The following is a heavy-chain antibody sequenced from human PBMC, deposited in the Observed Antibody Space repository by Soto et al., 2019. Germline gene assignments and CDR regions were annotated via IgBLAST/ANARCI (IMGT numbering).Heavy chain of an antibody. V-gene: IGHV3-11*06. CDR3: ARLRASSWYMGGYLDY. CDR2: IVIGSDYT. Sequence: PGGSLRLSCAASGFAFGDYYMSWIRQAPGKGLEWVSYIVIGSDYTNYADSVKGRFTISRDNAKNSLYLEMNSLTVEDTAVYYCARLRASSWYMGGYLDYWGLGTLVTVS. CDR1: GFAFGDYY. J-gene: IGHJ4*02. D-gene: IGHD6-13*01.